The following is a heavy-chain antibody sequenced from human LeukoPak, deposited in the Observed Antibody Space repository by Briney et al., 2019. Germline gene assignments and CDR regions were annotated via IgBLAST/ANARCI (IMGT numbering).Heavy chain of an antibody. CDR3: ARGSYSSSWYRVDY. D-gene: IGHD6-13*01. V-gene: IGHV1-2*02. CDR2: INPNSGGT. CDR1: GYTFTGYY. Sequence: GASVKVSCKASGYTFTGYYMHWVRQAPGQGLEWMGWINPNSGGTNYAQKFQGRVTMTRDTSISTAYMELSRLRSDDTAVYYCARGSYSSSWYRVDYWGLGTLVTVSS. J-gene: IGHJ4*02.